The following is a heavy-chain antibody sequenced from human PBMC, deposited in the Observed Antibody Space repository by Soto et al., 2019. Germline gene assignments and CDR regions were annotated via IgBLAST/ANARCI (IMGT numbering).Heavy chain of an antibody. CDR2: INWNSGSI. V-gene: IGHV3-9*01. CDR3: VKDESINWYSGHFRH. Sequence: DVQLVESGGGLVQPGRSLRLSCAASGFTFDDYAMHWVRQVPGKGLEWVSGINWNSGSIGYADSVKGRFAISRDNAKNSLQLPMNSLRAEDTAFYYCVKDESINWYSGHFRHWGQGTLVTVSS. J-gene: IGHJ1*01. CDR1: GFTFDDYA. D-gene: IGHD6-13*01.